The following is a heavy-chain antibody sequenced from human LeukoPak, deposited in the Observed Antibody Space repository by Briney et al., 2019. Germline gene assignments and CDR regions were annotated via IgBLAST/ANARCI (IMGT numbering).Heavy chain of an antibody. J-gene: IGHJ5*02. CDR1: GFTVSSNY. CDR3: ARDPVNNHYYHSSQGYNWFDP. D-gene: IGHD3-22*01. CDR2: IYSGGST. Sequence: GGSLRLSCAASGFTVSSNYMSWVRQAPEKGLEWVSVIYSGGSTYYADSVKGRFTISRDNSKNTLYLQMNSLRAEDTAVYYCARDPVNNHYYHSSQGYNWFDPWGQGTLVTVSS. V-gene: IGHV3-66*01.